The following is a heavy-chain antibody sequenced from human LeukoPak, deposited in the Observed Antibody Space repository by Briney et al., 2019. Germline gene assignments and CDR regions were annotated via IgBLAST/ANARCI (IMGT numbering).Heavy chain of an antibody. J-gene: IGHJ5*02. D-gene: IGHD3-3*01. CDR3: ARRGYFEFWSGYFQRLEGWFDP. CDR2: IKQDGSEK. Sequence: PGGSLRPSCVASGFRFSTYWMSWVRQAPGKGLEWVANIKQDGSEKYYVDSVKGRFTVSRDNAKNSLYLEMNSLRAEDTAVYYCARRGYFEFWSGYFQRLEGWFDPWGQGTLVTVSP. CDR1: GFRFSTYW. V-gene: IGHV3-7*01.